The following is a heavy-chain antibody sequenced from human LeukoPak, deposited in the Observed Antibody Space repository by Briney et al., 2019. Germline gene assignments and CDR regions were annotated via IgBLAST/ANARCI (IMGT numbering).Heavy chain of an antibody. D-gene: IGHD4/OR15-4a*01. CDR3: ARVQDPYYYYYMDV. CDR1: GGTFSSYA. J-gene: IGHJ6*03. V-gene: IGHV1-69*04. Sequence: ASVKVSCKASGGTFSSYAISWVRQAPGQGLEWMGRIIPILGIANYAQKFQGRVTITADKSTSTAYMELSSLRSEDTAVYYCARVQDPYYYYYMDVWGKGTTVTVSS. CDR2: IIPILGIA.